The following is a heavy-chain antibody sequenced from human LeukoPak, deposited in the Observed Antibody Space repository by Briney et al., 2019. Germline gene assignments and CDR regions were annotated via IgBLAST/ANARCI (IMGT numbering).Heavy chain of an antibody. D-gene: IGHD1-26*01. V-gene: IGHV3-73*01. Sequence: GGSLRLSCAASGFTFSGSAIHWVRQTSGKGLEWVGRIRSKANNYATLYAASMKGRFTISRDNSRNTLYLQMNSLRAEDTAVYYCAKDRSKGSYGDEFGFWGQGTLVTVSS. CDR3: AKDRSKGSYGDEFGF. J-gene: IGHJ4*02. CDR2: IRSKANNYAT. CDR1: GFTFSGSA.